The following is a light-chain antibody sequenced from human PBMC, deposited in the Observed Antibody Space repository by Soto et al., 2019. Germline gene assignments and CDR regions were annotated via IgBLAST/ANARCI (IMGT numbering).Light chain of an antibody. J-gene: IGKJ3*01. CDR1: QSVSSSY. V-gene: IGKV3-20*01. Sequence: EIVLTQSPGTLSLSPGERATLSCRASQSVSSSYLAWYQQKPGQAPRLLIYGASSRATGIPDRFSGSGSGTDFNHPISRLEPEDFAVYYWQQYGSSPLFTFGPGTKVDIK. CDR3: QQYGSSPLFT. CDR2: GAS.